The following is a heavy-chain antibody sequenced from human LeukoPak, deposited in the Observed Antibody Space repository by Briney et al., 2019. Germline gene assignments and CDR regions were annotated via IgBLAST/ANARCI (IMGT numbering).Heavy chain of an antibody. CDR1: GYSFTSYW. CDR2: IYPGDSDT. CDR3: ARHLPSGKQWLDHNWFDP. D-gene: IGHD6-19*01. Sequence: GESLKISCKDSGYSFTSYWIGWVRQMPGKGLEWMGIIYPGDSDTRYSPSFQGQVTISADKSISTAYLQRSSLKASDTAMYYCARHLPSGKQWLDHNWFDPWGQGTLVTVSS. V-gene: IGHV5-51*01. J-gene: IGHJ5*02.